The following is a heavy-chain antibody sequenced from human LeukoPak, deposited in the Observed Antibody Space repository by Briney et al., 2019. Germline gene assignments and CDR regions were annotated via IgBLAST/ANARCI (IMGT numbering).Heavy chain of an antibody. CDR2: IYPGDSDT. CDR3: ARRATSKYLTAAYYMDV. D-gene: IGHD4-11*01. CDR1: GYSFTSYW. Sequence: GESLKISCKGSGYSFTSYWIGWVRQMPGKGLEWMGIIYPGDSDTRYSPSFQGQVTISADKSISTAYLLWSSLKASDTAMYYCARRATSKYLTAAYYMDVWGKGTTVTVSS. J-gene: IGHJ6*03. V-gene: IGHV5-51*01.